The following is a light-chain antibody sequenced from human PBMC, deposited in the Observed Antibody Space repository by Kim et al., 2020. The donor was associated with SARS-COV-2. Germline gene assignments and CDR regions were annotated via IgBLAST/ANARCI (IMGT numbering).Light chain of an antibody. V-gene: IGKV1-16*01. Sequence: INNHLAWFQQKSWKAPKSLIYAASTLQGGVPSRFSGSGFGTDFTLTISSLQPEDFATYYCQQYSTFPLTFGGGTKVDIK. CDR2: AAS. CDR3: QQYSTFPLT. J-gene: IGKJ4*01. CDR1: INNH.